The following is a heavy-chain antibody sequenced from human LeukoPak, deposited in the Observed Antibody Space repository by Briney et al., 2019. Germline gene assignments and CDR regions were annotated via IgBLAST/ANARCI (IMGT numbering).Heavy chain of an antibody. CDR1: GYTFTGYY. D-gene: IGHD3-3*01. CDR3: ARDGPLAIFGVVGWFDP. Sequence: GASVKVSCKASGYTFTGYYMLWVRQAPGQGLEWMGWINPNSGGTNYAQKFQGRVTMTRDTSISTAYMELSRLRSDDTAVYYCARDGPLAIFGVVGWFDPWGQGTLVTVSS. J-gene: IGHJ5*02. V-gene: IGHV1-2*02. CDR2: INPNSGGT.